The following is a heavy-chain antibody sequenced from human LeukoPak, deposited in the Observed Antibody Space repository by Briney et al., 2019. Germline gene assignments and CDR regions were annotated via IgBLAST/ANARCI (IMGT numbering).Heavy chain of an antibody. CDR1: GFTFSSYA. D-gene: IGHD3-22*01. CDR3: AKGVDYYDSSGYYYGDVYYFDY. V-gene: IGHV3-23*01. CDR2: ISGSGGST. Sequence: GGSLRLSCAASGFTFSSYAMSWVRQAPGKGLEWVSAISGSGGSTYYADSVKGRFTISRDNSKNTLYLPMNSLRAEDTAVYYCAKGVDYYDSSGYYYGDVYYFDYWGQGTLVTVSS. J-gene: IGHJ4*02.